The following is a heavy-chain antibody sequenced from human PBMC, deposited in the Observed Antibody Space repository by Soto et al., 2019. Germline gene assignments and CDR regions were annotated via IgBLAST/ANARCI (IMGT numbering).Heavy chain of an antibody. D-gene: IGHD3-10*01. CDR1: GGSISSSSYY. J-gene: IGHJ4*02. CDR3: ARHNYGSGSTYFDY. V-gene: IGHV4-61*05. CDR2: IYYSGST. Sequence: LETLSHTCTVSGGSISSSSYYWGWIRKPPGKGLEWIGYIYYSGSTNYNPSLKSRVTISVDTSKNQFSLKLNSMTAADTAVYYCARHNYGSGSTYFDYWGQGTLVTVSS.